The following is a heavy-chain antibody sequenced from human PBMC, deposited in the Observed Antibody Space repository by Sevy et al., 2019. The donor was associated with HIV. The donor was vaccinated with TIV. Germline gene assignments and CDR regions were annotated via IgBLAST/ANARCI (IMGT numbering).Heavy chain of an antibody. CDR1: GGSFSGYY. Sequence: SETLSLTCAVYGGSFSGYYWSWIRQPPGKGLEWIGEINHSGSTNYNPSLKSRVTISVDTSKNQFSLKLSSVTAADTGLYFCARHCSGTSCSHAFDIWGQGTMVTVSS. V-gene: IGHV4-34*01. CDR2: INHSGST. CDR3: ARHCSGTSCSHAFDI. J-gene: IGHJ3*02. D-gene: IGHD2-2*01.